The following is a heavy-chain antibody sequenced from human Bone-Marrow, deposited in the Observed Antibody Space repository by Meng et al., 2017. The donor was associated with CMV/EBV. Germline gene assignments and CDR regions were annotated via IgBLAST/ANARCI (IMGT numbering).Heavy chain of an antibody. CDR3: ARGLSYMAFDM. V-gene: IGHV3-74*01. D-gene: IGHD1-14*01. J-gene: IGHJ3*02. CDR1: GFTFSIYW. CDR2: HYNDVSSI. Sequence: GESLRLSCAASGFTFSIYWMHWVRQVPGKGLEWVSGHYNDVSSISYADSVKGRLTISRDNAKKTLYLQMNSLRADDTAVYYCARGLSYMAFDMWGQGTMVTVSS.